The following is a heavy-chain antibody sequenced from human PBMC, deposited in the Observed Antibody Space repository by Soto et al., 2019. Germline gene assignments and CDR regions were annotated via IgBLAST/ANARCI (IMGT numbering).Heavy chain of an antibody. CDR2: ISAYNGNT. CDR3: ARNRSKYSISLVAATYYYYGMDA. J-gene: IGHJ6*02. V-gene: IGHV1-18*01. CDR1: GYTFTSYG. D-gene: IGHD6-13*01. Sequence: ASVKVYCKASGYTFTSYGISWVRQAPGQGLEWMGWISAYNGNTNYAQKLQGRVTMTTDTSTSTAYMELRSLRSDDTAVYYCARNRSKYSISLVAATYYYYGMDAWRQGPTVTVS.